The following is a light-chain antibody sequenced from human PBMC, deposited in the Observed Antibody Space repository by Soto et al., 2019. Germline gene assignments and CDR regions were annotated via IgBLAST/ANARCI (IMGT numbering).Light chain of an antibody. CDR1: QSVLYSSNNKNY. CDR2: WAS. CDR3: QQYYSTPYT. V-gene: IGKV4-1*01. J-gene: IGKJ2*01. Sequence: DIVMTQSPDVLAVSLGERATINCKSSQSVLYSSNNKNYLAWYQQKPGQPPTLLIYWASTRESGVPDRFIGRGSGTDFTLTISSLQAEDVAVYYCQQYYSTPYTFGQGTKLEIK.